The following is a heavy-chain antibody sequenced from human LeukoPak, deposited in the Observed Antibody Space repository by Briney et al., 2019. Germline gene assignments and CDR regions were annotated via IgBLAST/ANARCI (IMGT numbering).Heavy chain of an antibody. CDR2: IYSGGST. Sequence: GGSLRLSCAASGFTVSSNYMSWVRQAPGKGLEWVSVIYSGGSTYYADSVKGRFTISRDNSKNTLYLQMNSLRAEDTAAYYCARDDPYDSSGYCFDYWGQGTLVTVSS. V-gene: IGHV3-53*01. J-gene: IGHJ4*02. CDR3: ARDDPYDSSGYCFDY. CDR1: GFTVSSNY. D-gene: IGHD3-22*01.